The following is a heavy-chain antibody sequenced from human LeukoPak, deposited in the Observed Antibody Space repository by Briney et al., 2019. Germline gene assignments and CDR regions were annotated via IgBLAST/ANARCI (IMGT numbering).Heavy chain of an antibody. CDR2: IYYSGST. J-gene: IGHJ4*02. D-gene: IGHD1-26*01. CDR1: GGSISSYY. V-gene: IGHV4-59*01. CDR3: ARGGWGPGDY. Sequence: PSETLSLTCTVSGGSISSYYWSWIRQPPGKGLEWIGYIYYSGSTNYNPSLKSRVTISVDTSKNQFSLKLSSVTAADTAVYYCARGGWGPGDYWGQGTLVTVSS.